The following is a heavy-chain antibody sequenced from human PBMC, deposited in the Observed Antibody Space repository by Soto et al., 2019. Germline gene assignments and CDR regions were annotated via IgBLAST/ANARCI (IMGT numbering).Heavy chain of an antibody. CDR2: IIPIFGTA. D-gene: IGHD5-12*01. Sequence: ASVKVSCKASGGTFSSYAISWVRPAPGQGLEWMGGIIPIFGTANYAQKFKGRVTITADESTSTAYMELSSLRSDDTAVYYCAREGSGYNFWGQGTQVTVSS. CDR1: GGTFSSYA. V-gene: IGHV1-69*13. CDR3: AREGSGYNF. J-gene: IGHJ4*02.